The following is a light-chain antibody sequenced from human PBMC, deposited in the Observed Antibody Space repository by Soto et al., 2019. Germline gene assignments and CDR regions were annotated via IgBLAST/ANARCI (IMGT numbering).Light chain of an antibody. CDR3: CAYAGSSTFAFCV. J-gene: IGLJ1*01. V-gene: IGLV2-14*03. CDR2: DVS. CDR1: SSDVGGYNY. Sequence: QSALTQPASVSGSPGQSINISCTGTSSDVGGYNYVSWYQHHPGKAPKLIIYDVSNRPSGVSNPFSGSKSGNTASLTISGLQAEDEADYYCCAYAGSSTFAFCVFATGTKVTVL.